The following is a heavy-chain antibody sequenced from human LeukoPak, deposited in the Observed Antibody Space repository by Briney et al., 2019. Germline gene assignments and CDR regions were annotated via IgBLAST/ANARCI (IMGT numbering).Heavy chain of an antibody. CDR1: GCTLTELS. Sequence: ASVKVSCKVSGCTLTELSMHWVRQAPGKGLELMGGFDPEDGETIYAQKFHGRDTTTEDTSTETAYMELSSLRAEDTAVYSCAPSWDPYFDYWGQGTLVTVSS. J-gene: IGHJ4*02. CDR3: APSWDPYFDY. CDR2: FDPEDGET. V-gene: IGHV1-24*01. D-gene: IGHD1-26*01.